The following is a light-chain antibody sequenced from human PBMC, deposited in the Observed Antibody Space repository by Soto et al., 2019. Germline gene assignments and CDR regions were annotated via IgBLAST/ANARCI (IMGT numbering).Light chain of an antibody. V-gene: IGKV1-5*03. Sequence: DIQMSQSPSTLSASAGDRVTISCRASQSVSSCLAWYQQKPGKAPKLLISKASSLESGVPSRFSGSGSGTEFTLTISRLQPDDVATYYCLQYSSHSWTFGQGTKVDI. CDR3: LQYSSHSWT. J-gene: IGKJ1*01. CDR1: QSVSSC. CDR2: KAS.